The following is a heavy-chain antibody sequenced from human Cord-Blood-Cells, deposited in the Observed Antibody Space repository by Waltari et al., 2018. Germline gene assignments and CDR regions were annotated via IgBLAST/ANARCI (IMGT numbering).Heavy chain of an antibody. D-gene: IGHD6-19*01. J-gene: IGHJ3*02. Sequence: QVQLVQSGAEVKKPGASVKVSCKASVYTFTGYYMHWVRQAPGQGLEWMGWINPNSGGTNYAQKFQGWVTMTRDTSISTAYMELSRLRSDDTAVYYCARSKDGQWLVTHDAFDIWGQGTMVTVSS. V-gene: IGHV1-2*04. CDR2: INPNSGGT. CDR3: ARSKDGQWLVTHDAFDI. CDR1: VYTFTGYY.